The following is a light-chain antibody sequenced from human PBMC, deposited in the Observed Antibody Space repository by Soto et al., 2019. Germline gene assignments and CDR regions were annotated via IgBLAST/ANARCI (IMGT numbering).Light chain of an antibody. V-gene: IGKV3-15*01. CDR1: QSVSSN. J-gene: IGKJ4*01. CDR2: GAS. Sequence: EIVMTQSPATLSVSPGERATLSCRASQSVSSNLAWYQQKPGQAPRLLIYGASTRATGIPARFSGSRSGTEFTLTISSPQSEDFAVYYCQQYNNWPLTFGGGTKVEIK. CDR3: QQYNNWPLT.